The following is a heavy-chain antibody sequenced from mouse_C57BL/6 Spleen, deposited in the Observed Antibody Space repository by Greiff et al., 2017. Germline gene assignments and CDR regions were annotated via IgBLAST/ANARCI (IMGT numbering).Heavy chain of an antibody. CDR2: INPGSGGT. V-gene: IGHV1-54*01. CDR3: ARSSLLALAY. CDR1: GYAFTNYL. D-gene: IGHD2-1*01. Sequence: QVQLQQSGAELVRPGTSVKVSCKASGYAFTNYLIAWVKQRPGQGLEWIGVINPGSGGTNYNEKFKGKATLTADKSSSTAYMQLSSLTSEDSAVFFCARSSLLALAYWGQGTTLTVSS. J-gene: IGHJ2*01.